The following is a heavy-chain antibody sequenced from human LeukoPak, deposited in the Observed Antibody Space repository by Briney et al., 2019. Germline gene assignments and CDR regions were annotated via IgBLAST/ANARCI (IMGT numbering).Heavy chain of an antibody. CDR1: GFTFDSFG. CDR3: ARGFKAYYDNSGYYYYFDY. Sequence: GGSLRLSCAASGFTFDSFGMHWVRQVPGKGLEWVAIIWYDGSNKCYADSVKGRFTISRDNSKNTVYLQMNSLRAEDTAVYFCARGFKAYYDNSGYYYYFDYWGQGTLVTVSS. J-gene: IGHJ4*02. V-gene: IGHV3-33*01. D-gene: IGHD3-22*01. CDR2: IWYDGSNK.